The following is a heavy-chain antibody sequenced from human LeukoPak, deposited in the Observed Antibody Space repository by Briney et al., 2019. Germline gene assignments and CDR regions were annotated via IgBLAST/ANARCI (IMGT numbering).Heavy chain of an antibody. D-gene: IGHD2-15*01. J-gene: IGHJ5*02. CDR2: IIPIFGTA. Sequence: GASVKVSCKASGGTFSTYAISWLRQAPGQGLEWMGGIIPIFGTANYAQKFQGRVTITTDESTSTAYMELSSLRSEDTAVYYCARLRDCSGGSCFHWFGPWGQGTLVTVSS. CDR1: GGTFSTYA. CDR3: ARLRDCSGGSCFHWFGP. V-gene: IGHV1-69*05.